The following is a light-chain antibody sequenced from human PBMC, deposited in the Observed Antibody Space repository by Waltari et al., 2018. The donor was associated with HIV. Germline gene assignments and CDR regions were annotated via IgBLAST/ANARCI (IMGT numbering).Light chain of an antibody. V-gene: IGKV1-39*01. Sequence: DIRMTQSPSSLSASVGDRVTIACRPSQNITSHLSWYQQKSGKAPHLLIYSASNLQSGVPSRFSGSGSGTDFTLSIATLQPEDVATYYCLQSYSTPRTFGQGTRVEI. CDR1: QNITSH. CDR3: LQSYSTPRT. CDR2: SAS. J-gene: IGKJ1*01.